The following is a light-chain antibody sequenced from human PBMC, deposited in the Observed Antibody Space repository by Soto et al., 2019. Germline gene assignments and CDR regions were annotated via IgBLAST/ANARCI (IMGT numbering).Light chain of an antibody. J-gene: IGKJ1*01. CDR3: QMHNNLLRA. CDR2: GAS. CDR1: QSVSSN. Sequence: EIVMTQSTETLSVSPGERAPLTCRASQSVSSNLAWYQQKPGQAPRIVIYGASTRATGIPARFSVSGSGTDFTLTSSIRLSDDLAFYYLQMHNNLLRAXGEGTKVDIK. V-gene: IGKV3-15*01.